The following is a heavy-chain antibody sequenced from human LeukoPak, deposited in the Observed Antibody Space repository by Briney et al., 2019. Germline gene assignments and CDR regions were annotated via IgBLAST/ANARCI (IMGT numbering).Heavy chain of an antibody. Sequence: SETLSLTCTVSGGSISSGDYYWSWIRQPPGKGLEWIGYIYYSGSTYYNPSLKSRVTMSVDTSKNQFSLKLSSVTAADTAVYYCARGPRYYDFWSGRYYFDYWGQGTLVTVSS. CDR2: IYYSGST. CDR3: ARGPRYYDFWSGRYYFDY. J-gene: IGHJ4*02. D-gene: IGHD3-3*01. V-gene: IGHV4-30-4*01. CDR1: GGSISSGDYY.